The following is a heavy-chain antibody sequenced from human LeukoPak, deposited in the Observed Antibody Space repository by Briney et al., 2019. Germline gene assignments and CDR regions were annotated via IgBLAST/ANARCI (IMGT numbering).Heavy chain of an antibody. CDR3: ATEGKMVRGVYTDY. CDR1: GYTLTELS. J-gene: IGHJ4*02. CDR2: FDPEDGET. V-gene: IGHV1-24*01. Sequence: ASVEVSCKVSGYTLTELSMHWVRQPPGKGLEWMGRFDPEDGETIYAQKFQGRVTMTADTSTDTAYMELSSLRSQDTAVYYCATEGKMVRGVYTDYWGQGTLVTVSS. D-gene: IGHD3-10*01.